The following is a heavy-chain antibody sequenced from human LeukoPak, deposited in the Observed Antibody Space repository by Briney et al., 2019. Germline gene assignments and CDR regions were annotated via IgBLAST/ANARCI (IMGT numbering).Heavy chain of an antibody. J-gene: IGHJ4*02. Sequence: PGGSLRLSCAASGFTFSSYWMSWVRQAPGKGLEWVANMKYDGSEKYYVDSVKGRFTTSRDNAKNSLYLQMNSLRAEDTAVYYCARDIEAAGLFLDYWGQGTLVTASS. V-gene: IGHV3-7*01. CDR3: ARDIEAAGLFLDY. CDR2: MKYDGSEK. D-gene: IGHD6-13*01. CDR1: GFTFSSYW.